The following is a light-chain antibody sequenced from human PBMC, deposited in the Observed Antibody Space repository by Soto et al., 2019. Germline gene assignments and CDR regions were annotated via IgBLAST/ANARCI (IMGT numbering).Light chain of an antibody. CDR3: AAWDDSLNGGV. CDR1: SSNIGSRT. J-gene: IGLJ3*02. V-gene: IGLV1-44*01. CDR2: RDN. Sequence: QSVLTQPPSASGTPGQRVTISCSGSSSNIGSRTVNWYQQLPGTAPKLLIYRDNQRPSGVPERFSGSKSGASASLAISGLQSEDEADYYCAAWDDSLNGGVFGGGTKLTVL.